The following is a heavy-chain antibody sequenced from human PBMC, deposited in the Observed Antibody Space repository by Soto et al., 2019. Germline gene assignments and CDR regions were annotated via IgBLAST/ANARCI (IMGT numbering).Heavy chain of an antibody. CDR3: ARGVQWLVPAPYYYYYMDV. J-gene: IGHJ6*03. V-gene: IGHV4-34*01. D-gene: IGHD6-19*01. CDR2: INHSGST. Sequence: SETLSLTCAVYGGSFSGYYWSWIRQPPGKGLEWIGEINHSGSTNYNPSLKSRVTISVDTSKNQFSLKLSSVTAADTAVYYCARGVQWLVPAPYYYYYMDVWGKGTTVTVSS. CDR1: GGSFSGYY.